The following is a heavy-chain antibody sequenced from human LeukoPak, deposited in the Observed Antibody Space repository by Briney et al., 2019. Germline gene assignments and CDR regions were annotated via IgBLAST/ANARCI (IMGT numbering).Heavy chain of an antibody. V-gene: IGHV4-39*07. Sequence: KPSETLSLTCTVSGGSISSSSYYWGWIRQPPGKGLEWTGSIYHSGSTNYNPSLKSRVTISVDKSKNQFSLKLSSVTAADTAVYYCARNPDYGDYAFDYWGQGTLVTVSS. D-gene: IGHD4-17*01. J-gene: IGHJ4*02. CDR1: GGSISSSSYY. CDR2: IYHSGST. CDR3: ARNPDYGDYAFDY.